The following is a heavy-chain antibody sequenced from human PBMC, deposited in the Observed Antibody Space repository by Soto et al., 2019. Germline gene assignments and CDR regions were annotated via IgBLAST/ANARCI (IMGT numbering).Heavy chain of an antibody. Sequence: QVQLVQSGAEVKKPGSSVKASCKASGDTFSRYAISWVRQAPGQGLEWMGGIIPTFGTPNYAQKFQGRVTIIADESTSTVYMEVSSLTSEDTAMYYCARVAYGDYGVDVWGQGTTVTVSS. CDR2: IIPTFGTP. V-gene: IGHV1-69*01. CDR1: GDTFSRYA. J-gene: IGHJ6*02. D-gene: IGHD4-17*01. CDR3: ARVAYGDYGVDV.